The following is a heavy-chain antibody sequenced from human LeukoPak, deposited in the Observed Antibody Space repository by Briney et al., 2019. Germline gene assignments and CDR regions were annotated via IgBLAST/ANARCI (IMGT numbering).Heavy chain of an antibody. CDR1: GFTFDDYA. CDR2: ISWNSGSI. D-gene: IGHD3-3*01. J-gene: IGHJ4*02. Sequence: GGSLRLSCGASGFTFDDYAMHWVRQAPGKGLEWVSGISWNSGSIGHADSVKGRFTISRDNAKNTLYLQMNSLRAEDTAVYYCAREDDFWSLDYWGQGTLVTVSS. V-gene: IGHV3-9*01. CDR3: AREDDFWSLDY.